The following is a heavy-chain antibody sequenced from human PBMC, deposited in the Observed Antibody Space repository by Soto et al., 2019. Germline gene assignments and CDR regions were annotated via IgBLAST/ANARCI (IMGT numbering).Heavy chain of an antibody. CDR1: GGSMSSYY. Sequence: SETLSLTCTVSGGSMSSYYWSWIRQPPGKGLEWIGYIYYSGSTNYNPSLKSRVTISVDTSKNEFSLKLSSVTAADTAVYYCARGFLPARYRFDYWGQGTPVTVSS. D-gene: IGHD1-1*01. J-gene: IGHJ4*02. CDR3: ARGFLPARYRFDY. CDR2: IYYSGST. V-gene: IGHV4-59*01.